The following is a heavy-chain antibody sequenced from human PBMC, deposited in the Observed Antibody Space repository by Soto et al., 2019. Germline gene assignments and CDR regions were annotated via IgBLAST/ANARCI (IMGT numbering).Heavy chain of an antibody. Sequence: QITLKESAPMLVKPTQTLTLTCTFSGFSLNTPGEGVGWIRQPPGKALEWLALIYWNADTRYSPSLESRLTITKETSKNQFVLTMTNMDPVDTATYYCAHGRYVTSFILDYWGQGTLVTVSS. CDR3: AHGRYVTSFILDY. CDR1: GFSLNTPGEG. CDR2: IYWNADT. V-gene: IGHV2-5*01. J-gene: IGHJ4*02. D-gene: IGHD2-2*01.